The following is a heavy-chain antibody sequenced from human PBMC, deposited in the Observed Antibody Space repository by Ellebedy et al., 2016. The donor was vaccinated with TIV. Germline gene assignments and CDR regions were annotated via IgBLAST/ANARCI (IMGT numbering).Heavy chain of an antibody. Sequence: GESLKISXTTSGFFFSSYVMSWVRQAPGKGLEWVSSISGSGDATHYADSVKGRFTISRDNSKSTVYVQMNSLRVDDTAVYYCTRDRQIGSGSPDYWGQGALVNVS. CDR3: TRDRQIGSGSPDY. J-gene: IGHJ4*02. D-gene: IGHD3-10*01. V-gene: IGHV3-23*01. CDR1: GFFFSSYV. CDR2: ISGSGDAT.